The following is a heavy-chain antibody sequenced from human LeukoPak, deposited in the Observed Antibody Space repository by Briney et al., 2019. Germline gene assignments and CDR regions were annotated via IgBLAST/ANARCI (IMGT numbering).Heavy chain of an antibody. CDR1: GYTFTSYA. CDR3: ARGEIYCSGGSCYGEWFDP. CDR2: INAGNGNT. J-gene: IGHJ5*02. Sequence: ASVKVSCKASGYTFTSYAMHWVRQAPGQRLEWMGWINAGNGNTKYSQEFQGRVTITRDTSASTAYMELSSLRSEDMAVYYCARGEIYCSGGSCYGEWFDPWGQGTLVTVSS. V-gene: IGHV1-3*03. D-gene: IGHD2-15*01.